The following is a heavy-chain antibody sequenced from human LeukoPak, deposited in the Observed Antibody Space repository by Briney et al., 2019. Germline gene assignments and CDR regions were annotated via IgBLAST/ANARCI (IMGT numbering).Heavy chain of an antibody. CDR2: ISGSSSNI. CDR3: VRGSWDSGY. CDR1: GFTFSHYS. D-gene: IGHD1-26*01. V-gene: IGHV3-21*01. Sequence: GGSLRLSCAASGFTFSHYSMNWVRQAPGKGLEWVSSISGSSSNIYYADSVKGRFTISRGNAKNSLYLQMNSLRVEDTAMYYCVRGSWDSGYWGQGTLVTVSS. J-gene: IGHJ4*02.